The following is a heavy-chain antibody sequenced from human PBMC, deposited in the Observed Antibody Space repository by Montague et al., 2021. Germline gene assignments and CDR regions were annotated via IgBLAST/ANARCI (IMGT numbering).Heavy chain of an antibody. V-gene: IGHV4-4*07. D-gene: IGHD3-10*01. CDR2: VYKRGDT. CDR1: GDSISSYEYY. Sequence: SETLSLTCSVSGDSISSYEYYWTWIRQPAGRGLEWIGRVYKRGDTNTNPSLRSRLILSVDTSKNHFSLTLTSVTAVDTAVYFCARDSPVVEPWVGEHKGAFDIWGQGTMVTVSS. CDR3: ARDSPVVEPWVGEHKGAFDI. J-gene: IGHJ3*02.